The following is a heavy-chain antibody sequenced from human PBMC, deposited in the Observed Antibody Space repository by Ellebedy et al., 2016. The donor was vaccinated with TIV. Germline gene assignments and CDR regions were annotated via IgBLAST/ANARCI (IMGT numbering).Heavy chain of an antibody. CDR1: GFTFSDAW. Sequence: GESLKISCAASGFTFSDAWMSWVRQAPGKGLEWVGHIKSETDGGTTDFAAPVKGRFTISRDDSKNTLSLQMNRLRTENTAIYYCTTEGVYGDHDFWGQGTLVTVSS. D-gene: IGHD4-17*01. CDR3: TTEGVYGDHDF. V-gene: IGHV3-15*01. CDR2: IKSETDGGTT. J-gene: IGHJ4*02.